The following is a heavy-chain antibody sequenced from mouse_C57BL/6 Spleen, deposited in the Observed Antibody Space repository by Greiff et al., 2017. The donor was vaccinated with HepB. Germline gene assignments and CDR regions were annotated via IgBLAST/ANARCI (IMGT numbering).Heavy chain of an antibody. CDR2: IHPSDSDT. D-gene: IGHD2-5*01. J-gene: IGHJ2*01. V-gene: IGHV1-74*01. Sequence: VQLQQPGAELVKPGASVKVSCKASGYTFTSYWMHWVKQRPGQGLEWIGRIHPSDSDTNYNQKFKGKATLTVDKSSSTAYIQLSSLKSEDSAVYYCAIGTYYSNPYYFDYWGQGTTLTVSS. CDR3: AIGTYYSNPYYFDY. CDR1: GYTFTSYW.